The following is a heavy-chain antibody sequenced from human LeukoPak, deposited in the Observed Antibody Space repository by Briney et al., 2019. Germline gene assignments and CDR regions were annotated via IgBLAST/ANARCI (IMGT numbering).Heavy chain of an antibody. Sequence: GGSLRLSCAASGIIFDDFALHWIRQAPGKGLEWVSGISWNSANIDYADSVKGRFTISRDNAKKSLYLQMNSLRVEDTAFYYCAKDIGPLLVARYFGSWGQGTLVTVSS. J-gene: IGHJ4*02. CDR3: AKDIGPLLVARYFGS. CDR2: ISWNSANI. D-gene: IGHD2-15*01. V-gene: IGHV3-9*01. CDR1: GIIFDDFA.